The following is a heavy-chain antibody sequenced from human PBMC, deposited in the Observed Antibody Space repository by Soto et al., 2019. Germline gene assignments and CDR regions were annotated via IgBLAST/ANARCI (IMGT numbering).Heavy chain of an antibody. V-gene: IGHV4-59*01. J-gene: IGHJ5*02. D-gene: IGHD4-17*01. Sequence: QVHLVESGPGLVKPSETLSLTCTISGGSIGPYSWTWIRQSPGKGLEWIGYVSHSGRTFYTPSLKSRLTMSLDTSRSQFSLRLKSVSAADTAVYYCARLLGGYDDYGGWFAPWGQGTLVTVSS. CDR1: GGSIGPYS. CDR2: VSHSGRT. CDR3: ARLLGGYDDYGGWFAP.